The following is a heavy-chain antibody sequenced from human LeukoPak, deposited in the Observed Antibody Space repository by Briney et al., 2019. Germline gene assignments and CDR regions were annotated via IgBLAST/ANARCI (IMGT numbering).Heavy chain of an antibody. CDR2: ISSGGGTI. CDR3: ARDGAYGWIWFDY. CDR1: GFTFSNAW. J-gene: IGHJ4*02. V-gene: IGHV3-48*04. D-gene: IGHD2-8*02. Sequence: PGGSLRLSCAASGFTFSNAWMNWVRQAPGKGLEWVSYISSGGGTIYYADSVKGRSTISRDNAENSVYLEMNSLRAEDTAVYYCARDGAYGWIWFDYWGQGTLVTVSS.